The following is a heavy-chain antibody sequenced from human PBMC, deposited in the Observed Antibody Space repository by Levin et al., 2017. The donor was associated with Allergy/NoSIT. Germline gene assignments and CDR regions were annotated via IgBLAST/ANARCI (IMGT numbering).Heavy chain of an antibody. CDR3: ARTKYSSSSDWFDL. Sequence: ASVKVSCKASGYTFTNYHLHWVRQAPGRGLEWMATINPSGGSRSYSQNFQGRVTMTSDTSTSTVYMELSSLRSDDMAVYYCARTKYSSSSDWFDLWGQGTLVTVSS. CDR2: INPSGGSR. D-gene: IGHD6-6*01. V-gene: IGHV1-46*01. J-gene: IGHJ5*02. CDR1: GYTFTNYH.